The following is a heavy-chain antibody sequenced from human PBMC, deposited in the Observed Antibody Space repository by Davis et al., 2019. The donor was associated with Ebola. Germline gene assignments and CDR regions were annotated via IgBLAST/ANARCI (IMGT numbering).Heavy chain of an antibody. V-gene: IGHV4-59*10. CDR2: IYTSGST. CDR1: GGSFSGYY. Sequence: PSETLSLTCAVYGGSFSGYYWSWIRQPPGKGLEWIGRIYTSGSTNYNPSLKSRVTMSVDTSKNQFSLKLSSVTAADTAVYYCAREGSGDLYYFDYWGQGTLVTVSS. D-gene: IGHD3-10*01. J-gene: IGHJ4*02. CDR3: AREGSGDLYYFDY.